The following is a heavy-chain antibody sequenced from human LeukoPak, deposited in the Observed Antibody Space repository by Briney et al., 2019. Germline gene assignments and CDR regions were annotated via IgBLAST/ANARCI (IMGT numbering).Heavy chain of an antibody. V-gene: IGHV3-23*01. CDR1: GFAFDTYA. CDR2: ISPRGDNK. CDR3: AKDLSHTRNCNCYGWFDP. J-gene: IGHJ5*02. Sequence: GGSLRLSCAASGFAFDTYAMSWVRQAPGKGPEWVSAISPRGDNKYYSDSVRGRFTISRDNSRNILYLQMNTLRVDDTAIYYCAKDLSHTRNCNCYGWFDPWGQGTLVTVSS. D-gene: IGHD1-1*01.